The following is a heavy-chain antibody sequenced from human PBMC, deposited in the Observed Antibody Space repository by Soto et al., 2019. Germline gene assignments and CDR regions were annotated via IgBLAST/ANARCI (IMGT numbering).Heavy chain of an antibody. CDR2: ISYDGSNK. CDR3: AKAPGSRIAVAGTYYYGMDV. J-gene: IGHJ6*02. V-gene: IGHV3-30*18. CDR1: GFTFSSYG. D-gene: IGHD6-19*01. Sequence: GGSLRLSCAASGFTFSSYGMHWVRQAPGKGLEWVAVISYDGSNKYYADSVKGRFTISRDNSKNTLYLQMNSLRAEDTAVYYCAKAPGSRIAVAGTYYYGMDVWGQGTTVTVSS.